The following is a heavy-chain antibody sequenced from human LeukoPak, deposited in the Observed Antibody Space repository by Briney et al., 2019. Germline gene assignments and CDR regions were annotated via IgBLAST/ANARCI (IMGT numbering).Heavy chain of an antibody. CDR3: AKDLRVRGVIIYYGMDV. D-gene: IGHD3-10*01. J-gene: IGHJ6*02. V-gene: IGHV3-9*01. CDR2: ISWNSGSI. Sequence: PGRSLRLSCAASGFTFDDYAMHWVRQAPGKGLEWVSGISWNSGSIGYADSVKGRFTISRDNAKNSLYLQMNSLRAEDTALYYCAKDLRVRGVIIYYGMDVWGQGTTVTVSS. CDR1: GFTFDDYA.